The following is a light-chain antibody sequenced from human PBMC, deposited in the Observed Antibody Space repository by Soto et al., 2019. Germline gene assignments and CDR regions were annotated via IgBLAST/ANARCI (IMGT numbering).Light chain of an antibody. CDR3: SSYTSTSTWV. Sequence: QSALTQPASVSGSPGQSITISCTETSSDVGGYNHVSWYQQHPGKAPKLMIYAVSNRPSGVSNRFSGSKSGNTASLAVSGLQAEDEADYYCSSYTSTSTWVFGGGTKLTVL. V-gene: IGLV2-14*01. CDR2: AVS. CDR1: SSDVGGYNH. J-gene: IGLJ3*02.